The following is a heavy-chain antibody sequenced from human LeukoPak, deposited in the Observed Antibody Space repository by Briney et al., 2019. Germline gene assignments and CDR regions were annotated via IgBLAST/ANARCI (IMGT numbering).Heavy chain of an antibody. CDR2: MKEDGSEK. V-gene: IGHV3-7*01. J-gene: IGHJ4*02. CDR1: GFTFSSYW. CDR3: ARGVPTGIDYFDY. D-gene: IGHD1-1*01. Sequence: GGSLRLSCAASGFTFSSYWMSWVRQAPGKGLEWVANMKEDGSEKFYVDSVKGRFSMPRDNARNSLYLQMNSLRAEDTAVYYCARGVPTGIDYFDYWGQGTLVTVSS.